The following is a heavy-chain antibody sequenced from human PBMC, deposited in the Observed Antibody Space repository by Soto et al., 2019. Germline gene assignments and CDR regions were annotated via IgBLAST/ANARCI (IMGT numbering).Heavy chain of an antibody. CDR3: AKEWSQGYYFDY. J-gene: IGHJ4*02. V-gene: IGHV3-23*01. CDR2: ISGVGGTT. Sequence: EVQLLESGGDLVQPGGSLRLSCAASGFAFSNYAMNWVRQAPGKGLEWVSVISGVGGTTYYADSVKGRFTISRDNSKKTLYLQMSSLRGEDTAVYYCAKEWSQGYYFDYWGQGTLVIVSS. D-gene: IGHD2-15*01. CDR1: GFAFSNYA.